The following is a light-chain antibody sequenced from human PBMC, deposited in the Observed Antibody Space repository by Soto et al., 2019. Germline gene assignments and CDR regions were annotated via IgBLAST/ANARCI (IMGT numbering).Light chain of an antibody. Sequence: QSALTQPRSVSGSPGQSVTISCTGTSSDVGGYNFVSWYQQPPGKAPRLMIYDVSQRPSGVPDRFSGSKSGNTASLTISGLLAEDEDRYYCFSYAGTYTLLFGGGTKLAVL. CDR1: SSDVGGYNF. V-gene: IGLV2-11*01. CDR3: FSYAGTYTLL. J-gene: IGLJ2*01. CDR2: DVS.